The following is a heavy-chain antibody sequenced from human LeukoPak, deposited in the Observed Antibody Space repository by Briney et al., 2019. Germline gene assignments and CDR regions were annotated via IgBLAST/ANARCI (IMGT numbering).Heavy chain of an antibody. D-gene: IGHD1-1*01. CDR2: IYYSGST. CDR1: GGSIFNYY. Sequence: PSETLSLTCTVSGGSIFNYYWSWIRQPPGKGLEWIGYIYYSGSTNYNPSLKSRVTISVDTSKNQFSLKLSSVTAADTAVYYCARGGSTGTNLNWVDPWGQGTLVTVSS. CDR3: ARGGSTGTNLNWVDP. J-gene: IGHJ5*02. V-gene: IGHV4-59*01.